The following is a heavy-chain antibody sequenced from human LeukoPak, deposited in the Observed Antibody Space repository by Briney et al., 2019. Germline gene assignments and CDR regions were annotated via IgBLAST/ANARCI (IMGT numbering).Heavy chain of an antibody. D-gene: IGHD5-18*01. J-gene: IGHJ4*02. CDR3: AREGDTARGFDY. Sequence: PSETLSLTCAVSGYSISSGYYSGWIRQPPGKGLEWIGSIYHSGSTYYNPSLKSRVTISVDTSKNQFSLKLSSVTAADTAAYYCAREGDTARGFDYWGQGTLVTVSS. CDR2: IYHSGST. CDR1: GYSISSGYY. V-gene: IGHV4-38-2*02.